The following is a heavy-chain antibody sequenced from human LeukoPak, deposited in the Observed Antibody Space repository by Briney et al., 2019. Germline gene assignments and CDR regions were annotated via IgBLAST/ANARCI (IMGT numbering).Heavy chain of an antibody. CDR3: ARGNDGSGSPSYYFYYMDV. CDR1: GGTFTTDG. J-gene: IGHJ6*03. V-gene: IGHV1-69*01. Sequence: SVKVSCKASGGTFTTDGITWVRQAPGQGLEWMGGIIPIFGTANYAQKFQGRVTITADESTSTAYMELSSLRSEDTAVYYCARGNDGSGSPSYYFYYMDVWGKGTTVTISS. D-gene: IGHD3-10*01. CDR2: IIPIFGTA.